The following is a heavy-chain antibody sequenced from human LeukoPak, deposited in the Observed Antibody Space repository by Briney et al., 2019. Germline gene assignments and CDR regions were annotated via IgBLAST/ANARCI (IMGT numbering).Heavy chain of an antibody. V-gene: IGHV1-18*01. D-gene: IGHD3-10*01. CDR3: ARDFASFGYGSGSYYNNPPFDY. CDR1: GYTFTSFG. Sequence: ASVKVSCKASGYTFTSFGISWVRQAPGQGLEWMGWVSAYNGNTYYAQKLQGRVTMTTDTSTSTAYMELRSLRSDDTAVYYCARDFASFGYGSGSYYNNPPFDYWGQGTLVTVSS. J-gene: IGHJ4*02. CDR2: VSAYNGNT.